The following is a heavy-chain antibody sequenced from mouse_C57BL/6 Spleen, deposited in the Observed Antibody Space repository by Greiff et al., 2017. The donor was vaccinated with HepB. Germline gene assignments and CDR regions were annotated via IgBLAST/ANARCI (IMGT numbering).Heavy chain of an antibody. D-gene: IGHD2-4*01. CDR1: GYTFTSYW. V-gene: IGHV1-5*01. CDR2: IYPGNSDT. CDR3: TKKDYYDYSWFAY. J-gene: IGHJ3*01. Sequence: EVQLQESGTVLARPGASVKMSCKTSGYTFTSYWMHWVKQRPGQGLEWIGAIYPGNSDTSYNQKFKGKAKLTAVTSASTAYMELSSLTNEDSAVYYCTKKDYYDYSWFAYWGQGTLVTVSA.